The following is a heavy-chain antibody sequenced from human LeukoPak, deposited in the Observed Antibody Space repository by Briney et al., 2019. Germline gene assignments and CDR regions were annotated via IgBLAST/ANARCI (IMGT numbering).Heavy chain of an antibody. Sequence: GASVKVSCKASGYTFTGYYMHWVRQAPGQGLEWMGWINPNSGGTNYAQKFQGWVTMTRDTSISTAYMELSRLRSDDTAVYYCARGQSGYPESFDYWGQGTLVTVSS. V-gene: IGHV1-2*04. J-gene: IGHJ4*02. CDR2: INPNSGGT. CDR1: GYTFTGYY. D-gene: IGHD3-3*01. CDR3: ARGQSGYPESFDY.